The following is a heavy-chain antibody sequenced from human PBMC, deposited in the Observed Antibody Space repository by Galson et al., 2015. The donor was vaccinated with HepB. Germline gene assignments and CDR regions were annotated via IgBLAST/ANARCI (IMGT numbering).Heavy chain of an antibody. V-gene: IGHV3-33*01. CDR3: ARDADEAVVRGFDI. CDR2: IWYDGSNK. Sequence: SLRLSCAASGFTFSSYGMHWVRQAPGQGLEWVAVIWYDGSNKYYADSVKGRFTISRDNSKNTLYLQMNSLRAEDTAVYYCARDADEAVVRGFDIWGQGTLVTVSS. D-gene: IGHD5-18*01. CDR1: GFTFSSYG. J-gene: IGHJ4*02.